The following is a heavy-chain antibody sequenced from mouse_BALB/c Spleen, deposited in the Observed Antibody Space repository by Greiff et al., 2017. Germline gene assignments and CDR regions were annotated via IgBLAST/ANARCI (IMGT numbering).Heavy chain of an antibody. J-gene: IGHJ2*01. D-gene: IGHD1-1*01. CDR3: ASSTVVAPDY. CDR1: GYTFTSYW. V-gene: IGHV1-74*04. CDR2: IDPSNSET. Sequence: LQESGPELVKPGASVKMSCKASGYTFTSYWMHWVKQRPGQGLEWIGMIDPSNSETRLNQMFQDKATLNVDKSSNTAYMQLSSLTSEDSAVYYCASSTVVAPDYWGQGTTLTVSS.